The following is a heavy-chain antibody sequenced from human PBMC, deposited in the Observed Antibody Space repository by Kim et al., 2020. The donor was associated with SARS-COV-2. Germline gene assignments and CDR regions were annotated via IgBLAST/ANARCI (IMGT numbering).Heavy chain of an antibody. V-gene: IGHV3-9*01. CDR3: ANGRAAGIAVAGAFDY. Sequence: GGSLRLSCAASGFTFDDYAMHWVRQAPGKGPEWVSGISWNSGSIGYADSVKGRFTISRDNAKNSLYLQMNSLRAEDTALYYCANGRAAGIAVAGAFDYWGQGTLVTVSS. CDR2: ISWNSGSI. J-gene: IGHJ4*02. CDR1: GFTFDDYA. D-gene: IGHD6-19*01.